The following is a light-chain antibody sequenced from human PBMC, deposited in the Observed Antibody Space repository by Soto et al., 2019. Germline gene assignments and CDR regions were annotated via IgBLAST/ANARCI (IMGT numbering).Light chain of an antibody. CDR3: GADHGSGSNFVYV. Sequence: QSVLTQPPSASASLGASVTLTCTLSSGYSNYKVDWYQQGPGKGPRFVMRVGTGGIVGSKGDGIPDRFSVLGSGLNRYLTIKNIQEDDESDYHCGADHGSGSNFVYVFGTGTKVTV. CDR1: SGYSNYK. V-gene: IGLV9-49*01. J-gene: IGLJ1*01. CDR2: VGTGGIVG.